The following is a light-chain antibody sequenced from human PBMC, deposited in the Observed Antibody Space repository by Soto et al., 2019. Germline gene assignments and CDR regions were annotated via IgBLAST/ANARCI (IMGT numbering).Light chain of an antibody. J-gene: IGKJ2*01. V-gene: IGKV3-15*01. CDR2: GAS. CDR3: QQDSSWPLT. Sequence: EIVMTQSPATLSVSPGERVTLSCRASQDIRSSLAWYQQKPGQAPRLLIYGASIRATGVPATFSGSGSGTEFTLSISSLQSEHLGVYYCQQDSSWPLTFGQGTKLEIK. CDR1: QDIRSS.